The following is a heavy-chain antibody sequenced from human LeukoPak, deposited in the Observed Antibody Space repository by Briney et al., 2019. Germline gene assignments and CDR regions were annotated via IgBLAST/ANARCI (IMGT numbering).Heavy chain of an antibody. V-gene: IGHV3-30-3*01. CDR2: ISYDGSNK. D-gene: IGHD5-12*01. CDR3: ARGLVATRY. J-gene: IGHJ4*02. Sequence: GGSLRLSCAASGFTFSSYAMHWVRQAPGKGLEWVAVISYDGSNKYYADSVKGRFTISRDNAKNSLYLQMNSLRAEDTAVYYCARGLVATRYWGQGTLVTVSS. CDR1: GFTFSSYA.